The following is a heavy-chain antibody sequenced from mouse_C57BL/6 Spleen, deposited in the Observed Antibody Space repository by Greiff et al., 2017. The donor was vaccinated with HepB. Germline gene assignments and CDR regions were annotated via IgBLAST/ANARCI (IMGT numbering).Heavy chain of an antibody. Sequence: VQLVESDAELVKPGASVKISCKVSGYTFTDHTIHWMKQRPEQGLEWIGYIYPRDGSTKYNEKFKGKATLTADKSSSTAYMQLNSLTSEDSAVYFCARHGGIYYYGTGGYFDVWGTGTTVTVSS. CDR2: IYPRDGST. CDR1: GYTFTDHT. D-gene: IGHD1-1*01. CDR3: ARHGGIYYYGTGGYFDV. J-gene: IGHJ1*03. V-gene: IGHV1-78*01.